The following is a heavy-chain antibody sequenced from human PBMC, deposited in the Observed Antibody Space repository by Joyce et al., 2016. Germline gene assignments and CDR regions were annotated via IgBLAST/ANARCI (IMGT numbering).Heavy chain of an antibody. V-gene: IGHV4-61*01. CDR1: VVSVNSARYF. CDR2: IDYSGST. CDR3: ARAFLTGPYYFDY. Sequence: QVQLQESGPGLVKTSETLSLTCAVSVVSVNSARYFWTWIRQPPGKRLEWIGYIDYSGSTKYNPALKSRVTLSVDTLRNQFSLNLRSVTAADTAVYYCARAFLTGPYYFDYWGQGTLVPVSS. J-gene: IGHJ4*02. D-gene: IGHD3-9*01.